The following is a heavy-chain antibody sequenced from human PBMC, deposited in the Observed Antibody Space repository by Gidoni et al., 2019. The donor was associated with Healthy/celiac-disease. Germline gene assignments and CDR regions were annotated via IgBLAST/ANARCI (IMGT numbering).Heavy chain of an antibody. CDR3: ATTYPPTWIQLWPDDYYYYGMDV. V-gene: IGHV1-2*02. CDR1: GYTFTGYY. D-gene: IGHD5-18*01. CDR2: INPNSGGT. Sequence: QVQLVQSGAEVKKPGASVKVSCKASGYTFTGYYMHWVRQAPGQGLEWMGWINPNSGGTNYAQKFQGRVTMTRDTSISTAYMELSRLRSDDTAVYYCATTYPPTWIQLWPDDYYYYGMDVWGQGTTVTVSS. J-gene: IGHJ6*02.